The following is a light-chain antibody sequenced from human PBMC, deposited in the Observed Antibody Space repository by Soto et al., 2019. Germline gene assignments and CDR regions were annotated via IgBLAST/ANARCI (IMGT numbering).Light chain of an antibody. J-gene: IGKJ1*01. V-gene: IGKV1-5*01. CDR1: QSISSW. CDR2: DAS. CDR3: QQNNSYWT. Sequence: DIQMTQSPSTLSASVGDRVTITCRASQSISSWLAWYQQKPGKAPKLLIYDASSLESGVPSRFSGSGSGTELILTTSRLQADDFATYYCQQNNSYWTFGQGTKVEIK.